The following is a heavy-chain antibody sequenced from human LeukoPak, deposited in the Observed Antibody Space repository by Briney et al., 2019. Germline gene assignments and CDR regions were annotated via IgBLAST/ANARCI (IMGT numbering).Heavy chain of an antibody. CDR2: IYYSGST. D-gene: IGHD3-22*01. Sequence: SETLSLTCAVSGGSISSSRYYWAWIRQPPGKGLEWIGTIYYSGSTYHNPSLKSRVTMSVDTSRNQFALKLSSVDAADTAAYYCAKAGVRYFDSSGLYAFDFWGQGTTVTVSS. V-gene: IGHV4-39*01. J-gene: IGHJ3*01. CDR3: AKAGVRYFDSSGLYAFDF. CDR1: GGSISSSRYY.